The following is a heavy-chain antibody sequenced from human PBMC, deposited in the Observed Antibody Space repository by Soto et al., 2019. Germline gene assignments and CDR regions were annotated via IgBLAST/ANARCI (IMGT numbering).Heavy chain of an antibody. V-gene: IGHV3-30*03. J-gene: IGHJ4*02. CDR3: AREGVFGLVKIIPPDY. Sequence: VQLLESGGGVAQPGRSLRLSCRASGFGFSSYGMLWVRQAPVKGPEWVAFISFDGSTQYYADSVRGRFTISRDNSENTLYLQLDTQRVEDTAMYYCAREGVFGLVKIIPPDYWGQGAQVTVSA. CDR1: GFGFSSYG. CDR2: ISFDGSTQ. D-gene: IGHD3-3*01.